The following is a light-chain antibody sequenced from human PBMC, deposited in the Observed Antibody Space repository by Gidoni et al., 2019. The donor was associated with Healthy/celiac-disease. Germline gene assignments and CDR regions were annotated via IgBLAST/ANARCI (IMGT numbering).Light chain of an antibody. CDR3: QQYGSLYT. CDR1: QSVSSSY. CDR2: GAS. V-gene: IGKV3-20*01. J-gene: IGKJ2*01. Sequence: EIVLTQSPGTLSLSPGERATLSCKASQSVSSSYLAWYQQKPGQATRLLIYGASIKTTGIPDRFSGSWSGTYFTLIISRLEPEYFAVYYCQQYGSLYTFGQGTKLEIK.